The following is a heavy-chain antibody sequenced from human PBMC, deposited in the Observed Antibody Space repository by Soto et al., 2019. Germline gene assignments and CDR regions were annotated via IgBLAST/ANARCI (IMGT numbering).Heavy chain of an antibody. CDR2: IYPGASDT. CDR3: ARQSARQSLEGVTNPFDI. J-gene: IGHJ3*02. Sequence: GESLKISCKGSGYSFTSYWIGWVRQMPGKGLECMWIIYPGASDTRYSPSFQGQFTISADRSISTAYLQWSSLKASDTAMYYCARQSARQSLEGVTNPFDIWGQGTMFTVSS. D-gene: IGHD3-3*01. V-gene: IGHV5-51*01. CDR1: GYSFTSYW.